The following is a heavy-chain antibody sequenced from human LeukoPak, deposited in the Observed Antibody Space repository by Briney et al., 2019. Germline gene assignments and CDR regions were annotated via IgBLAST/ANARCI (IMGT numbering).Heavy chain of an antibody. CDR1: GYTFTSYG. Sequence: ASVKVSCKASGYTFTSYGISWVQQAPGQGLEWMGWISAYNGNTNYAQKLQGRVTMTTDTSTSTAYMELRSLRSDDTAVYYCARVTPAVAGRGGFDPWGQGTLVTVSS. D-gene: IGHD6-19*01. CDR2: ISAYNGNT. V-gene: IGHV1-18*01. J-gene: IGHJ5*02. CDR3: ARVTPAVAGRGGFDP.